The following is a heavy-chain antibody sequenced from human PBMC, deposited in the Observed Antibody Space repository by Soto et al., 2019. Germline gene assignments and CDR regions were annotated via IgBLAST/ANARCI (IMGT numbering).Heavy chain of an antibody. CDR2: ISWDGRRN. Sequence: GGALRLSWAAPGFTSEDYTMHSIRPAPDQGTAWVSVISWDGRRNYDAESVKAGFTLSRDNSKNSLYLQMNSLRTEDTALHYCATDIAGSSSYYGIDXWCHGTRVTVS. J-gene: IGHJ6*02. CDR3: ATDIAGSSSYYGIDX. V-gene: IGHV3-43*01. CDR1: GFTSEDYT.